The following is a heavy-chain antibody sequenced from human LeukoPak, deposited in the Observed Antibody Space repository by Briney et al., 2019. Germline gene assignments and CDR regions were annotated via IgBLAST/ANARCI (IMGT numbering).Heavy chain of an antibody. J-gene: IGHJ4*02. D-gene: IGHD4-17*01. Sequence: PGGSLRLSCAASGFIFSSYGMHWVRQAPGKGLEWVAVTWYDGSNKYYADAVKGRFTISRDNSKSTLYLQMNSLRAEDTAVYFCARDHGDYSGKDYWGQGTLVTVSS. CDR1: GFIFSSYG. CDR2: TWYDGSNK. CDR3: ARDHGDYSGKDY. V-gene: IGHV3-33*01.